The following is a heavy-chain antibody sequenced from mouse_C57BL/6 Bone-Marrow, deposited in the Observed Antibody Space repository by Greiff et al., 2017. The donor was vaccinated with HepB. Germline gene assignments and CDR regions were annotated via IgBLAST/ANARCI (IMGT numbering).Heavy chain of an antibody. J-gene: IGHJ4*01. CDR2: IYPRSGNT. D-gene: IGHD2-4*01. CDR3: ASGYYDYDGAMDY. CDR1: GYTFTSYG. V-gene: IGHV1-81*01. Sequence: QVQLKESGAELARPGASVKLSCKASGYTFTSYGISWVKQRTGQGLEWIGEIYPRSGNTYYNEKFKGKATLTADKSSSTAYMELRGLTSEDSAVYFCASGYYDYDGAMDYWGQGTSVTVSS.